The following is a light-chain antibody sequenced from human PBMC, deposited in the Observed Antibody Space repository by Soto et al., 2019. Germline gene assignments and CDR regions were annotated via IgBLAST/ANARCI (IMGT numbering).Light chain of an antibody. CDR2: GAS. CDR1: QSVSSSY. CDR3: QHYGSSPPRSDT. V-gene: IGKV3-20*01. J-gene: IGKJ2*01. Sequence: EIVLTQSPGTLSLSPGERATLSCRASQSVSSSYLAWYQQKPGQAPSLLIYGASSRATGIPHRFSGSGSGTDFPLTRILLEPEDFAVYYCQHYGSSPPRSDTFGQGTKLEIK.